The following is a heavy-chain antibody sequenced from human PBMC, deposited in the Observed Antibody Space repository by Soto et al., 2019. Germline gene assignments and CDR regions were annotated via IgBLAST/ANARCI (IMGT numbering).Heavy chain of an antibody. CDR2: INHSGST. Sequence: SETLSLTCAVYGGSFSGYYWSWIRQPPGKGLEWIGEINHSGSTNYNPSLKSRVTISVDTSKNQFSLKLGSVTAADTAVYYCARSSLVHDFWSGYYTDYFDYWGQGTLVTVSS. CDR1: GGSFSGYY. J-gene: IGHJ4*02. V-gene: IGHV4-34*01. D-gene: IGHD3-3*01. CDR3: ARSSLVHDFWSGYYTDYFDY.